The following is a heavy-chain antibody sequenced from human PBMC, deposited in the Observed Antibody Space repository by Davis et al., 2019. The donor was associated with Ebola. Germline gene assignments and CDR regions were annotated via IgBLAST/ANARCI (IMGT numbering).Heavy chain of an antibody. D-gene: IGHD3-16*01. Sequence: AASVKVSCKASGYTFTNYYMHWVRQAAGQGLEWMGRLIPNSGDTVYAQQFQGRVTVTRNTSITTAYLELSSLRSEDTAVYYCALHTGMLLWGQGTLVTVSS. CDR1: GYTFTNYY. CDR2: LIPNSGDT. J-gene: IGHJ4*02. CDR3: ALHTGMLL. V-gene: IGHV1-8*02.